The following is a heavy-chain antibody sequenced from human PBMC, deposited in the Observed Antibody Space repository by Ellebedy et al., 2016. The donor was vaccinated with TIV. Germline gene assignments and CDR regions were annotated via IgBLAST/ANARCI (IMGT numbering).Heavy chain of an antibody. Sequence: PGGSLRLFCAASGFTFSDYFMDWVRQAPGKGLEWVGRIKNKANSYTTEYAASVKGRFIISRDDSRNSLFLQMNGLKTEDTAVYYCASRGFGTYPPFDLWGRGTLVTVSS. D-gene: IGHD5-12*01. CDR1: GFTFSDYF. CDR2: IKNKANSYTT. J-gene: IGHJ2*01. V-gene: IGHV3-72*01. CDR3: ASRGFGTYPPFDL.